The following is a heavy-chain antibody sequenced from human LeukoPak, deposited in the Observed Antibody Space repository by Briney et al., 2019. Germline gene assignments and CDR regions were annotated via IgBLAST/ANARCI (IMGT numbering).Heavy chain of an antibody. Sequence: GGSLRLSCAASGFTFSSYGMHWVRQAPGKGLEWVAFIRYDGSNKYYADSVKGRFTISRDNSKNTLYLQMNSLRAEDTAVYYCAREAVAGTSFDYWGQGTLVTVSS. J-gene: IGHJ4*02. CDR2: IRYDGSNK. CDR1: GFTFSSYG. D-gene: IGHD6-19*01. V-gene: IGHV3-30*02. CDR3: AREAVAGTSFDY.